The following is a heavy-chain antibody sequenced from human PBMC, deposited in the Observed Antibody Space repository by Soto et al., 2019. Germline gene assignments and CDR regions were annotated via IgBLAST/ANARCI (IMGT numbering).Heavy chain of an antibody. V-gene: IGHV3-23*01. CDR1: GFTFSSYA. CDR3: AKASYCSGGSCYPGCDY. D-gene: IGHD2-15*01. Sequence: EVQLLESGGGLVQPGGSLRLSCAASGFTFSSYAMSWVRQAPGKGLEWVSAISGSGGSTYYADSVKGRFTISRDNSKNTLYLQMKSLRAEDTAVYYCAKASYCSGGSCYPGCDYWGQGTLVTVSS. CDR2: ISGSGGST. J-gene: IGHJ4*02.